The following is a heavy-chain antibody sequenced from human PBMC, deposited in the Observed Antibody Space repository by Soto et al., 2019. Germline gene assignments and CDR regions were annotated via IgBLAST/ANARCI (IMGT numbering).Heavy chain of an antibody. CDR2: ISGSGDKT. CDR1: GFTFKIFA. D-gene: IGHD2-8*01. J-gene: IGHJ1*01. V-gene: IGHV3-23*01. CDR3: ARESKWYGGQYFQD. Sequence: EVQLLQSGGGLPQPGTPLGLSCAASGFTFKIFAMTWVRQAPGKGLEWVSTISGSGDKTDYADSVKGRFRVSRDNSKDTLYLQMDSLRADDTALYYCARESKWYGGQYFQDWGQGTLVTVSS.